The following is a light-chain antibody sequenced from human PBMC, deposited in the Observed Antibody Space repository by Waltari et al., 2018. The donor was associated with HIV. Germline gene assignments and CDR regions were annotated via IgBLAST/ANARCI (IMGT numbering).Light chain of an antibody. Sequence: EIVMTQSPATLSMSPGERATLSCRASRSVNSDLAWYQQRPGQAPRPLIYGASTRATGVPDRFSGSGSGTEFTLTISSLQSEDFAVYYCQQYTSWPLTFGPGTKVNVK. CDR1: RSVNSD. V-gene: IGKV3-15*01. J-gene: IGKJ3*01. CDR2: GAS. CDR3: QQYTSWPLT.